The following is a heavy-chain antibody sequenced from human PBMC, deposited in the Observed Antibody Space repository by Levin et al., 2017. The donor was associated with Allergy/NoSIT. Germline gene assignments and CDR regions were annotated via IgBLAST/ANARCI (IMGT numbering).Heavy chain of an antibody. V-gene: IGHV3-23*01. CDR3: GIGGIETDGRIDS. Sequence: GGSLRLSCAASGFAVSSCAMTWVRQAPGKGLEWVSSISSGGTTYYADSVRGRFTISRDNSKNKVYLQMNSLGVEDTAVYYCGIGGIETDGRIDSGGQGTLVTVSS. CDR2: ISSGGTT. D-gene: IGHD1-26*01. CDR1: GFAVSSCA. J-gene: IGHJ4*02.